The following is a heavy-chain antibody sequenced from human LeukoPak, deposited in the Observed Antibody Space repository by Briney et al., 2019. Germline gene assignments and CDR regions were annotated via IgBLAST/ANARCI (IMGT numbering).Heavy chain of an antibody. J-gene: IGHJ4*02. V-gene: IGHV4-38-2*01. Sequence: PSETLSLTCAVSGYSISSGYYWGWIRQPPGKGLEWIGSIYHSGSTYYNPSLKSRVTISVDTSKNQFSLKLSSVTAADTAVCYCARVGDYYGSDYWGQGTLVTVSS. D-gene: IGHD3-10*01. CDR3: ARVGDYYGSDY. CDR2: IYHSGST. CDR1: GYSISSGYY.